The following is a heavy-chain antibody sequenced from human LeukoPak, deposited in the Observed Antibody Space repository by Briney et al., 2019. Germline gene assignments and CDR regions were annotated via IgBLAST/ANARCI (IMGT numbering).Heavy chain of an antibody. CDR1: GYTFTSDG. D-gene: IGHD2-21*01. J-gene: IGHJ5*02. CDR2: ISAYNGNT. CDR3: ARESIGVGNWFDP. Sequence: GASVKVSCKASGYTFTSDGISWVRQAPGQGLEWMGWISAYNGNTNYAQKLQGRVTMTTDTSTSTAYMELRSPRSDDMAVYYCARESIGVGNWFDPWGQGTLVTVSS. V-gene: IGHV1-18*03.